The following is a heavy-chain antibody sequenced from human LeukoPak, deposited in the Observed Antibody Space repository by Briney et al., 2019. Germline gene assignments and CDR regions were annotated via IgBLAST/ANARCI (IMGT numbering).Heavy chain of an antibody. Sequence: SQTLSLTCAVSGGSISSGGYSWGWVRQPPGTGLEWIGYIYHSGSTYYNPSLESRVTISVDRSNNQFSLKLSSVTAADTAVYYCARVRGVVVPAAMSDYGMDVWGKGTTVTVSS. V-gene: IGHV4-30-2*01. CDR2: IYHSGST. J-gene: IGHJ6*04. CDR1: GGSISSGGYS. D-gene: IGHD2-2*01. CDR3: ARVRGVVVPAAMSDYGMDV.